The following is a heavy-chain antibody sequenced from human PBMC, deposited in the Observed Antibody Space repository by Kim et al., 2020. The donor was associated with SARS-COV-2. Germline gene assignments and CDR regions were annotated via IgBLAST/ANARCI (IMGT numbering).Heavy chain of an antibody. Sequence: VRGRFTISRDNAKNSLYLQMNSLRAEDAAVYYCARAGITMIVVEVNYFDYWGQGTLVTVSS. J-gene: IGHJ4*02. D-gene: IGHD3-22*01. CDR3: ARAGITMIVVEVNYFDY. V-gene: IGHV3-7*04.